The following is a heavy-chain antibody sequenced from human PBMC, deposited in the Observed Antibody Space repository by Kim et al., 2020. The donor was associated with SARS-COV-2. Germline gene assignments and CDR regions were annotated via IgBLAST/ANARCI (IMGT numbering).Heavy chain of an antibody. Sequence: SETLSLTCAVYGGSFSGYYWSWIRQPPGKGLEWIGEINHSGSTNYNLSLKSRVTISVDTSKNQFSLKLSSVTAADTAVYYCARVKSKPRAYFDYWGQGTLVTVSS. V-gene: IGHV4-34*01. CDR2: INHSGST. CDR3: ARVKSKPRAYFDY. J-gene: IGHJ4*02. CDR1: GGSFSGYY.